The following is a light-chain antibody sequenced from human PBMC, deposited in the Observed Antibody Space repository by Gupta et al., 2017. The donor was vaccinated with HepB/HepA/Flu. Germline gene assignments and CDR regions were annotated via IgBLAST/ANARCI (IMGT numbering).Light chain of an antibody. Sequence: QSALTQPRSMSGSPGQSVAISCTGTSRDVGSYNSVFWYRQHPGHPHLLIYYDVTRRPAAVPDRFSASKSGNTASLTISGLKAEDEADYYSCSDAGPDFWVFGGGTKLTVL. V-gene: IGLV2-11*01. J-gene: IGLJ3*02. CDR1: SRDVGSYNS. CDR2: DVT. CDR3: CSDAGPDFWV.